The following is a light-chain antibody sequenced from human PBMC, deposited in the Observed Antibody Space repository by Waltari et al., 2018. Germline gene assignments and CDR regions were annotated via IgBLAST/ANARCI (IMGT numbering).Light chain of an antibody. CDR1: GSF. V-gene: IGLV2-23*01. CDR3: SSFVGGTTYLL. Sequence: QSALTQPASVSGSPGRSITISCIGGGSFVSWYQPHPGKAPKLMIYDDFRRPSGVSNRFSASKSDNTASLTISGLQADDEAVYYCSSFVGGTTYLLIGGGTRLTVL. CDR2: DDF. J-gene: IGLJ2*01.